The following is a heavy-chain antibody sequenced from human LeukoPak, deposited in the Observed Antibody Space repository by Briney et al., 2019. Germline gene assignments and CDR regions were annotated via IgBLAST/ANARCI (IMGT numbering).Heavy chain of an antibody. D-gene: IGHD6-19*01. J-gene: IGHJ4*02. CDR1: GFTFSTYA. V-gene: IGHV3-23*01. CDR3: ARHTSGQPFDY. Sequence: GGSLRLSCAASGFTFSTYAMNWVRLAPGKGLEWVSGISISGGNTNYADSVKGRFTISRDNSKNSLYLQMNSLRAEDTAVYYCARHTSGQPFDYWGQGTLVTVSS. CDR2: ISISGGNT.